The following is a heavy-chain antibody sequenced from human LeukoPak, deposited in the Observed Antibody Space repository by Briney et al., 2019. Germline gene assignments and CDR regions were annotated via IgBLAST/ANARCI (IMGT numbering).Heavy chain of an antibody. CDR3: ARESGVYSYAFDI. J-gene: IGHJ3*02. D-gene: IGHD2-15*01. CDR1: GYTCTNYY. Sequence: ASVKVSCKASGYTCTNYYIHWVRQAPGQGLEWMGWINPNLGGTNYAQKFQGRVTITADESTSTAYMELSSLRSEDTAVYYCARESGVYSYAFDIWGQGTMVTVSS. CDR2: INPNLGGT. V-gene: IGHV1-2*02.